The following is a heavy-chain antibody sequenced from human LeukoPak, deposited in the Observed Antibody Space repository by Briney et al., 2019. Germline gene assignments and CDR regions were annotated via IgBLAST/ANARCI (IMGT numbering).Heavy chain of an antibody. V-gene: IGHV4-61*02. D-gene: IGHD3-22*01. CDR2: IYISGTI. CDR1: GGSISSTDYY. CDR3: TRTSITMMGYYFDY. Sequence: PSETLSLTCSVSGGSISSTDYYWRWVRQPARTGLEWIGRIYISGTIDYNPSLKSPVTISLDTSKNQFSLKLNSVTAADTAVYYCTRTSITMMGYYFDYWGQGTLVTVSS. J-gene: IGHJ4*02.